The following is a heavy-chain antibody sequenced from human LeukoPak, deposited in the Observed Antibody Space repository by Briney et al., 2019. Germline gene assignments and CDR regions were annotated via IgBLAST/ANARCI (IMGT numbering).Heavy chain of an antibody. Sequence: GGSLRLSCAASGFTFSDYYMSWIRQAPGKGLEWVSYISSSSSYTNYADSVKGRFTVSRDNAKNSLYLQMNGLRAEDTAVYYCAMLAVDTAMAPVDFFDYWGQGTLVTVSS. D-gene: IGHD5-18*01. CDR1: GFTFSDYY. CDR2: ISSSSSYT. CDR3: AMLAVDTAMAPVDFFDY. J-gene: IGHJ4*02. V-gene: IGHV3-11*03.